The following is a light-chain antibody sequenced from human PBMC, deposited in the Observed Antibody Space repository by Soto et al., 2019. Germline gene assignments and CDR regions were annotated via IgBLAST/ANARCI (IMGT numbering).Light chain of an antibody. CDR1: SSNIGGNS. V-gene: IGLV1-51*01. CDR3: GSWDSSLSAYV. CDR2: DDD. J-gene: IGLJ1*01. Sequence: QSVLTQAPSVSAAPGQRVTISCSGSSSNIGGNSVSWYQRLPGTAPKLLIYDDDKRPSGIPDRFSGSKSGTSATLGITGFQTGDEADYYCGSWDSSLSAYVFGTGTKVTVL.